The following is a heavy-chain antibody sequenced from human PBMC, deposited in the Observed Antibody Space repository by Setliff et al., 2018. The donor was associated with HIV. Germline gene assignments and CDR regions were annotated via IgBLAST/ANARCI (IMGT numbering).Heavy chain of an antibody. J-gene: IGHJ4*02. CDR1: GAFISSGTFY. CDR2: IYHNGIT. Sequence: ETLSLTCTVSGAFISSGTFYWGWIRQPPGKGLEWIGSIYHNGITYYNPSLKSRVTITMDTSKNQFSLKLSSVTAADTAVYSCVRHLSEMAMVDHWGQGTLVTVSS. V-gene: IGHV4-39*01. CDR3: VRHLSEMAMVDH.